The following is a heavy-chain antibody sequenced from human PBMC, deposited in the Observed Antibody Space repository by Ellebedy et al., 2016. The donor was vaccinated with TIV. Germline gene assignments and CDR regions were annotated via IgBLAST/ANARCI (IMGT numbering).Heavy chain of an antibody. CDR1: GYRFATYA. J-gene: IGHJ6*02. CDR2: INAGNGDT. Sequence: ASVKVSCKASGYRFATYAVHWVRQAPGQRLEWMGWINAGNGDTKYSQKFQGSVSFTRDTSASTVYMEPSSLRPGDGAVYYCARATLSTAANFHYYGVDVWGQGTTVTVSS. CDR3: ARATLSTAANFHYYGVDV. V-gene: IGHV1-3*01. D-gene: IGHD4/OR15-4a*01.